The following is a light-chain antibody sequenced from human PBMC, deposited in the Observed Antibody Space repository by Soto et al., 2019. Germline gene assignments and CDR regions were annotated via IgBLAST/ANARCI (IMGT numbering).Light chain of an antibody. CDR3: QQYNSYLYT. J-gene: IGKJ2*01. V-gene: IGKV1-5*03. CDR2: KAS. Sequence: DIRMTQSPSTLSASVGDTVAITCRASQTVMNWLAWYQQKPGKAPRLLIYKASKLESGVPSRFSGSGSGTEFTRTISSLQPDDFATYYCQQYNSYLYTFGQGTKLEI. CDR1: QTVMNW.